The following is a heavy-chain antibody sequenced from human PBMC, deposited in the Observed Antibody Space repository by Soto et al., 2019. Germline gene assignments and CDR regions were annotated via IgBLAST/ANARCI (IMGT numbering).Heavy chain of an antibody. CDR2: TGVRTTDI. J-gene: IGHJ4*02. D-gene: IGHD3-9*01. CDR3: ARDKDWAFDY. V-gene: IGHV3-48*01. Sequence: GGSLRLSCAASGFTFSSYSFNWVRQAPGKGLEWVSYTGVRTTDISYADSVKGRFIISRDNAKNSVYLQMSSLRAEDTAIYYCARDKDWAFDYWGQGAPVTVSS. CDR1: GFTFSSYS.